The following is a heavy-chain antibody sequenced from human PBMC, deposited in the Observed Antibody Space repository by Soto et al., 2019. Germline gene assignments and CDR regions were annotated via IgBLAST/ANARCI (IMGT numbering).Heavy chain of an antibody. J-gene: IGHJ5*02. CDR3: ARDYDFWSGYYSDDNWFDP. CDR1: GYTFTSYA. Sequence: ASVKVSCKASGYTFTSYAMHWVRQAPGQRLEWMGWINAGNGNTKYSQKFQGRVTITRDTSASTAYMELSSLRSEDTAVYYCARDYDFWSGYYSDDNWFDPWGQGTLVTVSS. D-gene: IGHD3-3*01. V-gene: IGHV1-3*01. CDR2: INAGNGNT.